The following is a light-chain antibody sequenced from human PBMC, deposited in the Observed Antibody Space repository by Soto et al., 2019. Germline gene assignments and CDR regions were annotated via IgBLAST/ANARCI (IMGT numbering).Light chain of an antibody. V-gene: IGKV3-11*01. J-gene: IGKJ4*01. Sequence: EIVLTQSPATLSLSPGERATLSCRASQSASSYLAWYQQKPGQAPRLLIYDASNRATGIPARFSGSGSGTDFTVTISSLEPEDFAVYYCQQRSNWPLTFGGGTKVDIK. CDR3: QQRSNWPLT. CDR2: DAS. CDR1: QSASSY.